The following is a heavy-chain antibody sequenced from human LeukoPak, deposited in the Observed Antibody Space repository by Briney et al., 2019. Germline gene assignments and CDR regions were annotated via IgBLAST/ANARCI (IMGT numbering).Heavy chain of an antibody. CDR2: IGTAGDT. V-gene: IGHV3-13*01. CDR3: ARGNFWSGYRSKAFDY. D-gene: IGHD3-3*01. J-gene: IGHJ4*02. CDR1: GFTFSSYD. Sequence: GGSLRLSCAASGFTFSSYDMHWVRQATGKGLEWVSAIGTAGDTYYPGSVKGRFTTSRENAKNSLYLQMNSLRAGDTAVYYCARGNFWSGYRSKAFDYWGQGTLVTVSS.